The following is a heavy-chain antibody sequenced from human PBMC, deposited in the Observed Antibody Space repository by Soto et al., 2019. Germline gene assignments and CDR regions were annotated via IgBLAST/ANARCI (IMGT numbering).Heavy chain of an antibody. CDR1: GGSFSGYY. Sequence: SETLSLTCAVYGGSFSGYYWSWIRQPPGKGLEWIGEINYSGNTNYNPSLKSRVTISVDTSKNQFSLKLSSVTAADTAVYYCAREQSIWGQRTLVTVSS. V-gene: IGHV4-34*01. J-gene: IGHJ4*02. D-gene: IGHD6-19*01. CDR2: INYSGNT. CDR3: AREQSI.